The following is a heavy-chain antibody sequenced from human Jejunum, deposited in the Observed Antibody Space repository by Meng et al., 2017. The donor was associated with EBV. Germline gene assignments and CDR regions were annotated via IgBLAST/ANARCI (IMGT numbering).Heavy chain of an antibody. CDR3: ATAHGFTIFGVAYYFDY. D-gene: IGHD3-3*01. J-gene: IGHJ4*02. CDR1: GYSLTELF. V-gene: IGHV1-24*01. CDR2: FDPEDGET. Sequence: QVQLVQVGAEVKKPGASVKVSCKVSGYSLTELFMHWVRQAPGKGLEWMGGFDPEDGETIYAQKFKGRVTMTEDTSTDTAYMELSSLRSEDTAVYYCATAHGFTIFGVAYYFDYWGQGTLVTVSS.